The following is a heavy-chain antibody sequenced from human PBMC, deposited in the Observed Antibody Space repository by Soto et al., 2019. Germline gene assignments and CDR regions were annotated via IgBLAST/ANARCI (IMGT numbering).Heavy chain of an antibody. CDR3: TSSAYSGYDLTAYYIDF. CDR1: GCTFGDYA. CDR2: MRSKAYGGTT. V-gene: IGHV3-49*04. Sequence: PGGSLSLSCTVSGCTFGDYAMSWVRQAPGKGLEWVGFMRSKAYGGTTEYAEYVKGRFTISRDDSNSIAYLQMNSLKTVDTAVYYCTSSAYSGYDLTAYYIDFWGQGTLVTVSS. J-gene: IGHJ4*02. D-gene: IGHD5-12*01.